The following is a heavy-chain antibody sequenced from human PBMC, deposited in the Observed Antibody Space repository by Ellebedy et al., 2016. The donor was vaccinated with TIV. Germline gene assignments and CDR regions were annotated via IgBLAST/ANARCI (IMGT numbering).Heavy chain of an antibody. CDR1: GYTFTSYG. CDR3: ARLVMAGTYVNYYYYYGIDV. Sequence: ASVKVSXKTSGYTFTSYGITWVRQTPGQGLEWMGWINPYHGHTNYSQNFQGRVTMTTDTSTRTAYMELRSLRSDVTAVFYCARLVMAGTYVNYYYYYGIDVWGQGTTVTVSS. V-gene: IGHV1-18*01. J-gene: IGHJ6*02. CDR2: INPYHGHT. D-gene: IGHD6-19*01.